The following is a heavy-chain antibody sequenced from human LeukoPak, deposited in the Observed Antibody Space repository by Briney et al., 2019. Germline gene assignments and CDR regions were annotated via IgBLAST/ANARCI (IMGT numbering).Heavy chain of an antibody. Sequence: GGSLRLSCAASGFTFSSYAMSWVRQAPGKGLEWVSAISGSGGSTYYADSVKGRFTISRDNSKNTLYLQINSLRAEDTAVYYCAKFGRFVRQQQLVDFDYWGQGTLVTVSS. CDR2: ISGSGGST. CDR1: GFTFSSYA. J-gene: IGHJ4*02. CDR3: AKFGRFVRQQQLVDFDY. V-gene: IGHV3-23*01. D-gene: IGHD6-13*01.